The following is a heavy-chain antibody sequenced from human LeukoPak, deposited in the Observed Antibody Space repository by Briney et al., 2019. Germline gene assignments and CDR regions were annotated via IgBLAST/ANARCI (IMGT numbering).Heavy chain of an antibody. Sequence: SETPSLTCAVSGDSINNNKWWSWVRQPPGKGLEWIGEIYHSGSTNYNPSLKSRVTISVDKSKNQFSLKLSSVTAADTAVYYCARVTQQLTCWFDPWGQGTLVTVSS. CDR1: GDSINNNKW. J-gene: IGHJ5*02. V-gene: IGHV4-4*02. CDR2: IYHSGST. D-gene: IGHD6-13*01. CDR3: ARVTQQLTCWFDP.